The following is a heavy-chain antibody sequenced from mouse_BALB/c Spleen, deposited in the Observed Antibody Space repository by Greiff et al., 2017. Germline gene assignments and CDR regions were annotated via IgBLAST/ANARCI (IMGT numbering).Heavy chain of an antibody. Sequence: EVHLVESGGGLVKPGGSLKLSCAASGFTFSDYYMYWVRQTPEKRLEWVATISDGGSYTYYPDSVKGRFTISRDNAKNNLYLQMSSLKSEDTAMYYCARQGPYYDYGDYYAMDYWGQGTSVTVSS. CDR3: ARQGPYYDYGDYYAMDY. V-gene: IGHV5-4*02. CDR1: GFTFSDYY. CDR2: ISDGGSYT. D-gene: IGHD2-4*01. J-gene: IGHJ4*01.